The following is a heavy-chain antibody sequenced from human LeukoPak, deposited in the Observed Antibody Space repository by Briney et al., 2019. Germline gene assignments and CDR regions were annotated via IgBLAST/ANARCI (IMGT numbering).Heavy chain of an antibody. Sequence: ASVKVSCEASGYTFTDYYMHWVRQAPGQRFEWLAWINPKSGDTHYTQKFQGRVTVTTDTSITSVYMELSGLQSDDTAVYYCVRDLTGGSGDWGQGTLVTVSS. CDR2: INPKSGDT. J-gene: IGHJ4*02. CDR3: VRDLTGGSGD. CDR1: GYTFTDYY. V-gene: IGHV1-2*02. D-gene: IGHD6-19*01.